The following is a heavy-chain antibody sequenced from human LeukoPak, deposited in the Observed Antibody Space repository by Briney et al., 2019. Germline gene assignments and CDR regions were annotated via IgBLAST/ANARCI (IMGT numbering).Heavy chain of an antibody. CDR2: IYTSGST. CDR3: ARASLNTAMEYYYYMDV. CDR1: GGSISSGSYY. D-gene: IGHD5-18*01. Sequence: PSQTLPLTCTVSGGSISSGSYYWSWIRQPAGKGLEWIGRIYTSGSTNYNPSLKSRVTISVDTSKNQFSLKLSSVTAADTAVYYCARASLNTAMEYYYYMDVWGKGTTVTVSS. V-gene: IGHV4-61*02. J-gene: IGHJ6*03.